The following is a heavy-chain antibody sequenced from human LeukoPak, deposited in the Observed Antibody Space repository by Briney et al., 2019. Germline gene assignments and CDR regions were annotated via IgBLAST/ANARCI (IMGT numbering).Heavy chain of an antibody. CDR2: LSAYNGDK. J-gene: IGHJ5*02. Sequence: GASVKVSCKASGYTFTSYGITWVRQAPGQGLEWMGWLSAYNGDKKYAQSLQDRVTMTTDTSTSTAYMELRSLRSDDTAVYYCARDAKQRTENWFDPWGQGTLVTVSS. CDR3: ARDAKQRTENWFDP. CDR1: GYTFTSYG. V-gene: IGHV1-18*01. D-gene: IGHD1-14*01.